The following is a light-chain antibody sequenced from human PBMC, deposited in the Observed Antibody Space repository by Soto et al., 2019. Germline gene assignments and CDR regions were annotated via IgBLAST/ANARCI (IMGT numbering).Light chain of an antibody. CDR2: EVT. CDR1: SSDVGGHNY. V-gene: IGLV2-8*01. Sequence: QSALTQPPSASGSPGQSVTISCTGTSSDVGGHNYVSWHQQHPGKAPKLMIYEVTQRPSGVPDRFSGSKSGNTASLTVSGLQAEDEADYYCCSYAGNNNVFGTGTKVTVL. J-gene: IGLJ1*01. CDR3: CSYAGNNNV.